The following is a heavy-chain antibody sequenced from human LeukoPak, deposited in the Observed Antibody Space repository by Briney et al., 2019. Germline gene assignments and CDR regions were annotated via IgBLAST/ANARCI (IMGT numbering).Heavy chain of an antibody. D-gene: IGHD6-13*01. CDR2: ISGSGDST. CDR3: AKTRPLDSSSWSHGDY. CDR1: GFTFSSYA. J-gene: IGHJ4*02. Sequence: QSGGSLRLSCAASGFTFSSYAMSWVRQAPGKGLEWVSAISGSGDSTNYGDSVKGRFTISRDNSKNTLYLQMNSLRAEDTAVYYCAKTRPLDSSSWSHGDYWGQGTLVTVSS. V-gene: IGHV3-23*01.